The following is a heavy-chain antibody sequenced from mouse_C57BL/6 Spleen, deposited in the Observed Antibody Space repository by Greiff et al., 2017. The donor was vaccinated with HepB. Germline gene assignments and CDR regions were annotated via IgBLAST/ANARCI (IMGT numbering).Heavy chain of an antibody. CDR1: GFTFSDYY. Sequence: EVMLVESEGGLVQPGSSMKLSCTASGFTFSDYYMAWVRQVPEKGLEWVANINYDGSSTYYLDSLKSRFIISGDNAKNILYLQMSSLKSEDTATYYCARYTPLPLYFDVWGTGTTVTVSS. V-gene: IGHV5-16*01. CDR2: INYDGSST. D-gene: IGHD1-1*01. CDR3: ARYTPLPLYFDV. J-gene: IGHJ1*03.